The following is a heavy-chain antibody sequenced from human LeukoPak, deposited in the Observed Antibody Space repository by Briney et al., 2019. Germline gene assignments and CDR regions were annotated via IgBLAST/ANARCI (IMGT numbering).Heavy chain of an antibody. D-gene: IGHD3-16*01. CDR1: GFRFDEFA. J-gene: IGHJ4*02. Sequence: PGRSLRLSCVASGFRFDEFAMHWVRQPPGEGLEWVSGVSWNGDVVGYADSVKGRFTISRDNAKNSLYLQMNNLRTDDTALYYCAKARWAVGGDLFDSWGQGALVAVSS. CDR3: AKARWAVGGDLFDS. CDR2: VSWNGDVV. V-gene: IGHV3-9*01.